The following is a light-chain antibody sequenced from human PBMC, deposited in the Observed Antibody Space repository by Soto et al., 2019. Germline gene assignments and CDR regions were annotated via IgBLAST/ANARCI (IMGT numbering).Light chain of an antibody. CDR2: IND. CDR1: SSNIGDNP. CDR3: AAWTDILNAL. J-gene: IGLJ1*01. V-gene: IGLV1-44*01. Sequence: QSVLTQPPSASGTPGQRITISCSGSSSNIGDNPVNWYQQLPGAAPKLLIYINDQRPSGVPDRFSGSKSGTSASLAISGPQPEDEVAYYCAAWTDILNALFGTGTKGTVL.